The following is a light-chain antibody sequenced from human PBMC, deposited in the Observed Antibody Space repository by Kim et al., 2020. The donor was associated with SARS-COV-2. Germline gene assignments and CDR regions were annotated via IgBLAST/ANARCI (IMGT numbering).Light chain of an antibody. CDR3: QQYGIAPPYT. CDR2: SVS. CDR1: QSVCSHC. V-gene: IGKV3-20*01. J-gene: IGKJ2*01. Sequence: FPGERATLSCKTRQSVCSHCLAWYQQKPGQAPRLLIYSVSNRATGIPDRFSGSGSGTDFTLTISRLEPEDFAVYYCQQYGIAPPYTFGQGTKLEI.